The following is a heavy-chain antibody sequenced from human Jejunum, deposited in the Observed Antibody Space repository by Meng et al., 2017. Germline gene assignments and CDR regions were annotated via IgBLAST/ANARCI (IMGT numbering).Heavy chain of an antibody. CDR3: AKDLRSGGVRNLDY. Sequence: GESLKISCAASGFTFSTYAMSWVRQAPGKGLEWVSVVSGSGGTTNYADSVKGRFTISRDNSKNTLSLQMNSLRAEDTAVYYCAKDLRSGGVRNLDYWGQGTLVTVSS. CDR1: GFTFSTYA. CDR2: VSGSGGTT. J-gene: IGHJ4*02. V-gene: IGHV3-23*01. D-gene: IGHD3-10*01.